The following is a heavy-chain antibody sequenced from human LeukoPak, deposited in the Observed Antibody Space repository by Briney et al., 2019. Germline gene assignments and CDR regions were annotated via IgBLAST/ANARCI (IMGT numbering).Heavy chain of an antibody. J-gene: IGHJ4*02. CDR3: ARVDCSSTSCYDYFDY. CDR1: GYTFTGCY. D-gene: IGHD2-2*01. Sequence: ASVKVSCKASGYTFTGCYMHWVRQAPGQGLEWMGWINPNSGGTNYAQKFQGWVTMTRDTSISTAYMELSRLRSDDTAVYYCARVDCSSTSCYDYFDYWGQGTLVTVSS. CDR2: INPNSGGT. V-gene: IGHV1-2*04.